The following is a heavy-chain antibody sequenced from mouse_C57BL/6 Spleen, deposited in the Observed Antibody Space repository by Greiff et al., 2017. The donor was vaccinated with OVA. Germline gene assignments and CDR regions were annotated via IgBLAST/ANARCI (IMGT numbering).Heavy chain of an antibody. V-gene: IGHV3-6*01. CDR2: ISYDGSN. Sequence: ESGPGLVKPSQSLSLTCSVTGYSITSGYYWNWIRQFPGNKLEWMGYISYDGSNNYNPSLKNRISITRDTSKNQFFLKLNSVTTEETATYYCAREGELGRFDYWGQGTTLTVSS. J-gene: IGHJ2*01. CDR1: GYSITSGYY. CDR3: AREGELGRFDY. D-gene: IGHD4-1*01.